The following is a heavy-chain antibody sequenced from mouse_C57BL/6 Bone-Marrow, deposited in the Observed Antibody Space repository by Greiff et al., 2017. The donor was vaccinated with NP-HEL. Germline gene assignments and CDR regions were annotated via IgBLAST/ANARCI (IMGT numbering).Heavy chain of an antibody. V-gene: IGHV1-15*01. Sequence: QVQLKQSGAELVRPGASVTLSCKASGYTFTDYEMHWVKQTPVHGLEWIGAIDPETGGTAYNQKFKGKAILTADKPSSTAYMELRSLTSEDSAIYYCTRARDYYGSSHPWFAYWGQGTLVTVTA. CDR1: GYTFTDYE. CDR3: TRARDYYGSSHPWFAY. J-gene: IGHJ3*01. D-gene: IGHD1-1*01. CDR2: IDPETGGT.